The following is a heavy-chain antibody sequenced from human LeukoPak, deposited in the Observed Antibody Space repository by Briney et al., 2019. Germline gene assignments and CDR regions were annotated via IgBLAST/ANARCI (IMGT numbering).Heavy chain of an antibody. J-gene: IGHJ4*02. CDR1: GGSISSGSYY. Sequence: SETLSLTCTVSGGSISSGSYYWSWIRQPAGKGLEWIGRIYTSGSTNYNPSLKSRVTISVDTSKNQFSLKLSSVTAADTAVYYCARAFGAAAALFDYWGQGTLVTVSS. D-gene: IGHD3-16*01. CDR2: IYTSGST. CDR3: ARAFGAAAALFDY. V-gene: IGHV4-61*02.